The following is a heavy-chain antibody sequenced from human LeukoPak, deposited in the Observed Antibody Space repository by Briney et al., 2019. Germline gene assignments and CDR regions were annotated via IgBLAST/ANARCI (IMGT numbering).Heavy chain of an antibody. CDR2: ISSSSSYI. CDR1: GFTFSSYS. Sequence: PGGSLRLSCAASGFTFSSYSMNWVRQAPGKGLEWVSSISSSSSYIYYADSVKGRFTISRDNAKNSLYLQMNSLRAEDTAVYYCARGRRAGVDYFDYWGQGTLVTVSS. CDR3: ARGRRAGVDYFDY. V-gene: IGHV3-21*01. J-gene: IGHJ4*02.